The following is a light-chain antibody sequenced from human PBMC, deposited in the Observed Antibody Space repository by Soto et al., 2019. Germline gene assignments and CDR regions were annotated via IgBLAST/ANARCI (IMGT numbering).Light chain of an antibody. CDR2: EGT. J-gene: IGLJ3*02. CDR3: CSYAGSKV. V-gene: IGLV2-23*01. CDR1: STDFENYNL. Sequence: QSALTQPASVSGSPGQSITISCTRSSTDFENYNLVSWYQHCPDKAPKLIIYEGTKRPSEISNRFSGSKSGNTASLTISGLQAEDEADYYCCSYAGSKVFGGGTKVTVL.